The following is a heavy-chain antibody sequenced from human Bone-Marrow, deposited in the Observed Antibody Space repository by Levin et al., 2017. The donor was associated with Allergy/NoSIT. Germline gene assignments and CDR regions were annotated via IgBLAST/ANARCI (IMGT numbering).Heavy chain of an antibody. Sequence: GGSLRLSCAASGFLFSDYYMTWIRQAPGKGLEWVSSIGYSGSPNYYAGSVRGRFTISRDNARNSLSLQMDSLSADDTAVYYCARGGDFWSGYGSVFYWGQGTVVTVSS. D-gene: IGHD3-3*01. CDR1: GFLFSDYY. CDR3: ARGGDFWSGYGSVFY. CDR2: IGYSGSPN. J-gene: IGHJ4*02. V-gene: IGHV3-11*01.